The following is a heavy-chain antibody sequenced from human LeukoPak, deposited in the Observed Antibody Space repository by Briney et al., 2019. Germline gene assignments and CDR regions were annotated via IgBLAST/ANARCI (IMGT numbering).Heavy chain of an antibody. V-gene: IGHV4-30-2*01. CDR1: GGSISSGGYY. D-gene: IGHD6-13*01. Sequence: PSQTLSLTCTVSGGSISSGGYYWSWIRQPPGKGLEWIGYISHSGSTYYNPSLKSRVTISVDRSKNQFSLKLTSVTAADTAVYYCARYSSTWPYWYFDLWGRGTLVTVSS. CDR2: ISHSGST. J-gene: IGHJ2*01. CDR3: ARYSSTWPYWYFDL.